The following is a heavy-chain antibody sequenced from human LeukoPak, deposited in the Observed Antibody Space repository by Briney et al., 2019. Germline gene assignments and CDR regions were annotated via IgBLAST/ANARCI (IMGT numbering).Heavy chain of an antibody. Sequence: SETLSLTCAVYGGSFSGYYWNWIRQPPGKGLEWIGEINHSGSTNYNPSLKSRVTISVDTSKNQFSLKLSSVTAADTAVYYCARGCYDYVWGSYRYTAFDYWGQGTLVTVSS. D-gene: IGHD3-16*02. CDR1: GGSFSGYY. V-gene: IGHV4-34*01. J-gene: IGHJ4*02. CDR2: INHSGST. CDR3: ARGCYDYVWGSYRYTAFDY.